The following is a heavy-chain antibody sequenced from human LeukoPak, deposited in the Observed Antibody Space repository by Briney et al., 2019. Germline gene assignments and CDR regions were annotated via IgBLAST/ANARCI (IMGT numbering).Heavy chain of an antibody. V-gene: IGHV1-18*01. CDR2: ISAYNGNT. CDR1: GYTFTSYG. CDR3: ARVPLAYCGGDCPPYYFDY. D-gene: IGHD2-21*02. J-gene: IGHJ4*02. Sequence: ASVKVSCKASGYTFTSYGISWVRQAPGQGLEWMGWISAYNGNTNYAQKLQGRVTMTTDTSTSTAYMELRSLRSDDTAVYYCARVPLAYCGGDCPPYYFDYWGQGTLVTVSS.